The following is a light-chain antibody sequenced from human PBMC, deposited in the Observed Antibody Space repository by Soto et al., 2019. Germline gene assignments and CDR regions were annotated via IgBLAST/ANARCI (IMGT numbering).Light chain of an antibody. CDR3: QQYNNWPLT. V-gene: IGKV3-15*01. J-gene: IGKJ4*01. Sequence: EIVMTQSPATLSVSPGERATLSCRASQSVSSNLAWYQQKPGQAPRLLIYGVFTRDTGIPARFSGSGSGTEFTLTISSLQSEDFAVYYCQQYNNWPLTFGGGTKVEIK. CDR1: QSVSSN. CDR2: GVF.